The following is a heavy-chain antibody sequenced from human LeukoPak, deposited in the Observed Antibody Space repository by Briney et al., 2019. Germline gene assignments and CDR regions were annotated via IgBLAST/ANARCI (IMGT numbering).Heavy chain of an antibody. V-gene: IGHV3-11*04. CDR3: AREGDLDFDY. J-gene: IGHJ4*02. CDR1: GFIFSDYY. CDR2: VTSSGGHM. Sequence: GGSLRLSCAASGFIFSDYYMTWIRQAPGKGLEWVSYVTSSGGHMYYADSAKGRFTISRDNAKNSLDLQMNSLRVEDTAVYYCAREGDLDFDYWGQGTLVTVSS. D-gene: IGHD2-21*02.